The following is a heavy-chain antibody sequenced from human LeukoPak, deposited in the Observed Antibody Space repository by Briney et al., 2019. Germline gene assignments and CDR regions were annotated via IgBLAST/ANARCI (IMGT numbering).Heavy chain of an antibody. V-gene: IGHV3-30*18. CDR1: GFSFSSYG. CDR2: ISNDGLHE. CDR3: AKEVGLYYFDF. Sequence: GGSLRLSCVASGFSFSSYGMHWVRQAPGKGLEWVGVISNDGLHEYYTDSLKGRFTVSRDNLKNTLYLQMNSLRPEDTAVYYCAKEVGLYYFDFWGQGTLVTV. D-gene: IGHD3-10*01. J-gene: IGHJ4*02.